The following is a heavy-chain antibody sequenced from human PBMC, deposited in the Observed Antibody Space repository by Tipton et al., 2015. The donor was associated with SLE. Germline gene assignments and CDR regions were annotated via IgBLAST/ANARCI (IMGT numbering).Heavy chain of an antibody. CDR1: GFTVSNNW. J-gene: IGHJ3*02. V-gene: IGHV3-7*01. Sequence: VQLVQSGGDLVQPGRSLRLSCAASGFTVSNNWMTWVRQAPGKGLEWVAHIGQDGGEEFYVDSVRGRFIISRDNAKNSLYLQMNSLSVEDTAVYYCAREYQGSFYVNGAFDIWGQGTMVTVSS. CDR3: AREYQGSFYVNGAFDI. CDR2: IGQDGGEE. D-gene: IGHD3-10*01.